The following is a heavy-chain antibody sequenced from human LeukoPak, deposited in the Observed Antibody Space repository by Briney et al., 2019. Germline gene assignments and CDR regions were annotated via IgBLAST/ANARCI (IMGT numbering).Heavy chain of an antibody. J-gene: IGHJ4*02. D-gene: IGHD6-19*01. Sequence: GGSLRLSCAASGFTFSSYWMSWVRQAPGKGLEWVANIKQDGSEKYYVDSVKGRFTISRDNAKNSLYLQMNSLRAEDTAVYYCARVAVAVTGEYYFDYWGQGTLVTVSS. CDR1: GFTFSSYW. CDR3: ARVAVAVTGEYYFDY. CDR2: IKQDGSEK. V-gene: IGHV3-7*01.